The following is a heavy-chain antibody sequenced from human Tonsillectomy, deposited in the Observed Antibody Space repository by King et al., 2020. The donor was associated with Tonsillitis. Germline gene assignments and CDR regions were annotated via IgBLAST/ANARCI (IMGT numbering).Heavy chain of an antibody. V-gene: IGHV3-21*01. D-gene: IGHD3-10*01. CDR1: GFTFSSYS. J-gene: IGHJ3*02. CDR2: ITSSSNYI. Sequence: VQLVESGGGLVKPGGSLRLSCAASGFTFSSYSLHWVRQAPGKGLEWVSSITSSSNYIYYADSMEGRCTISRDNAKNSLYLQMNNLRAEDTALYYCARVLVVRGVGAYDIWGQGTMVTVSS. CDR3: ARVLVVRGVGAYDI.